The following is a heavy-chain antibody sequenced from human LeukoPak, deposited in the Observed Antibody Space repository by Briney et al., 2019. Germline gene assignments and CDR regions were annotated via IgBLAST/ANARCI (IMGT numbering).Heavy chain of an antibody. CDR2: IIPIFGTA. D-gene: IGHD3-22*01. CDR1: GGTFSSYA. CDR3: ASDYYDSSGYPSHAFDI. J-gene: IGHJ3*02. V-gene: IGHV1-69*06. Sequence: SVKVSCKASGGTFSSYAISWVRQAPGQGLEWMGGIIPIFGTANYAQKFQGRVTITADKSTSTAYMELSSLRSEDTAVYYCASDYYDSSGYPSHAFDIWGQGTMVTVSS.